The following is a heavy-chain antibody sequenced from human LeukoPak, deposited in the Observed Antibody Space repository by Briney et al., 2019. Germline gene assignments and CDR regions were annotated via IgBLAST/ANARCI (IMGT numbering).Heavy chain of an antibody. Sequence: GGSLRLSCAASGFTVSNNYISWVRQAPGKGLEWVSVIQGDGSTYYADSVRGRFTISRDNSKNTLYLQMNSLRAEDTAVYYCTRGGAFDIWGQGTMVTVSS. J-gene: IGHJ3*02. CDR3: TRGGAFDI. D-gene: IGHD3-16*01. CDR1: GFTVSNNY. V-gene: IGHV3-66*02. CDR2: IQGDGST.